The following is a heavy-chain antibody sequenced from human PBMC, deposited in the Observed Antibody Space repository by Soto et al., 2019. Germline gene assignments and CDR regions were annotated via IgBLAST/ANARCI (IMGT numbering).Heavy chain of an antibody. V-gene: IGHV3-30*03. D-gene: IGHD6-19*01. CDR2: MSNDGSKK. Sequence: QVQLVESGGGVVRPGRSLRLSCATSGFRFSSYGMHWVRQAPGKGLEWVAVMSNDGSKKYYGDSVKGRFIISRDNSKNTLYLHMNSLRTEDTAMYYCARPYSSGWYGDFDYWGQGTLVTASS. CDR1: GFRFSSYG. J-gene: IGHJ4*02. CDR3: ARPYSSGWYGDFDY.